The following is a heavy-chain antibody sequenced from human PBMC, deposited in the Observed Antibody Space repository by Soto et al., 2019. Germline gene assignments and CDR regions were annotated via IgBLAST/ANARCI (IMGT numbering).Heavy chain of an antibody. CDR1: VYTLTSYG. J-gene: IGHJ5*02. V-gene: IGHV1-3*01. Sequence: XSVKVSCKGSVYTLTSYGIHWVRQAPGQRLEWMGWMNAANGDTKYSPKFQGRVTITRDTSASTAYMELSSLRSEDTAVYYCVRRHVSATGIDWFDPWGQGTLVTASS. CDR3: VRRHVSATGIDWFDP. D-gene: IGHD6-13*01. CDR2: MNAANGDT.